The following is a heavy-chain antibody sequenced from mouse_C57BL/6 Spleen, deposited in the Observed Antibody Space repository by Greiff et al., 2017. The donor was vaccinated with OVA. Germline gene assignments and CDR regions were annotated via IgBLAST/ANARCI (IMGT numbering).Heavy chain of an antibody. J-gene: IGHJ2*01. CDR2: ISSGGSYT. CDR1: GFTFSSYG. V-gene: IGHV5-6*02. CDR3: ARNLDY. Sequence: VKVVESGGDLVKPGGSLKLSCAASGFTFSSYGMSWVRQTPDKRLEWVATISSGGSYTYYPDSVKGRFTISRDNAKNTLYLQMSSLKSEDTAMYYCARNLDYWGQGTTLTVSS.